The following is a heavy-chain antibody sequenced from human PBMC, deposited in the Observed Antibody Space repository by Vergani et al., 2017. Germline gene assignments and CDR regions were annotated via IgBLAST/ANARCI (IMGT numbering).Heavy chain of an antibody. Sequence: VQLVQSGAEVKKPGESLNISCQGSGYSITNYWIAWVRQRPGKGLEWMGWISAYNGNTNYAQKLQGRVTMTTDTSTSTAYMELRSLRSDDTAVYYCARDLNLAFWDYWGQGTLVTVSS. CDR2: ISAYNGNT. J-gene: IGHJ4*02. V-gene: IGHV1-18*04. CDR3: ARDLNLAFWDY. CDR1: GYSITNYW.